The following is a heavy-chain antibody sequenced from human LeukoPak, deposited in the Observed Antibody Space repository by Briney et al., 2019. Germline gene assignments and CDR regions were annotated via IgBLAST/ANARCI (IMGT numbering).Heavy chain of an antibody. Sequence: SVKVSCKASGGTFSSYAISWVRQAPGQGLEWMGGIIPIFGTANYAQKFQGRVTITADESTSTAYMELSSLRSEDTAVYYCARSSIVVVPAAIGYYFDYWGQGTLVTVSS. CDR1: GGTFSSYA. D-gene: IGHD2-2*01. V-gene: IGHV1-69*01. CDR2: IIPIFGTA. J-gene: IGHJ4*02. CDR3: ARSSIVVVPAAIGYYFDY.